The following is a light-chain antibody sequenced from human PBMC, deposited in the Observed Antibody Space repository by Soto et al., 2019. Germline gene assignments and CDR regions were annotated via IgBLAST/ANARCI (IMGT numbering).Light chain of an antibody. Sequence: EIVMTQSPATLSVSPGERATLSCRASQSVSSNLAWYQQKPGQAPRLLIYGASTRATGIPARFSGSGSGTEFTLTISSLQSEDVALYYCQQYYSPPYTFGQGTKVEIK. V-gene: IGKV3-15*01. CDR3: QQYYSPPYT. CDR2: GAS. J-gene: IGKJ2*01. CDR1: QSVSSN.